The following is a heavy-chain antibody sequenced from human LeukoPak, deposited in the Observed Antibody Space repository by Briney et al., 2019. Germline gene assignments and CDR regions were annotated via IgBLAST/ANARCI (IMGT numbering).Heavy chain of an antibody. Sequence: GGSLRLSGAASGFTFSSYAMSWVRQAPGKGLEWVSAISGSGGSTYYADSVRGRFTISRDNSKNTLYLQMNSLRAEDTAVYYCAKPLESGSGSYGYWGQGTLVTVSS. CDR2: ISGSGGST. J-gene: IGHJ4*02. CDR3: AKPLESGSGSYGY. CDR1: GFTFSSYA. V-gene: IGHV3-23*01. D-gene: IGHD3-10*01.